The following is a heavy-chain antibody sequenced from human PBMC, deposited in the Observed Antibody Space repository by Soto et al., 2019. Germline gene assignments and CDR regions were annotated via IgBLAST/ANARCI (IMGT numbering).Heavy chain of an antibody. CDR1: GFTFSSHA. Sequence: EVPLVESGGGLVQPGGSLRLSCAASGFTFSSHAMHWVRQAPGKGLEYVSAISSNGGSTYYGNSVKGRFSISRDNSKNTLYLQMGSLRAEDMAVYYCATDIASPYGGYFFDYWGQGTLVTVSS. V-gene: IGHV3-64*01. J-gene: IGHJ4*02. CDR2: ISSNGGST. D-gene: IGHD5-12*01. CDR3: ATDIASPYGGYFFDY.